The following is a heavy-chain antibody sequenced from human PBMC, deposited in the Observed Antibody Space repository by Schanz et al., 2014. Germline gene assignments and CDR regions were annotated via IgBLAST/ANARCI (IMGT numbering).Heavy chain of an antibody. J-gene: IGHJ4*02. Sequence: QIQLVESGGGVVQPGTSLRLSCTISGFTFSSYGMHWVRQAPGKGLEWVAFIRYDGSNNYYADSVKGRFTISRDNSKNTLYLQMNSLRAEDTAVYYCTKFETRTGTNYWGQGTLVTVSS. CDR1: GFTFSSYG. D-gene: IGHD1-1*01. CDR2: IRYDGSNN. CDR3: TKFETRTGTNY. V-gene: IGHV3-30*02.